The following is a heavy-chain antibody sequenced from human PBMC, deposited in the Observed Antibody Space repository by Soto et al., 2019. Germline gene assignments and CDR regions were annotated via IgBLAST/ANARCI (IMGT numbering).Heavy chain of an antibody. CDR1: GFSLSTNT. Sequence: GGSLRLSCAASGFSLSTNTMHWVRQVPGTGLEWVASISNDGRRKYYADFVKGRFTISRDTANNILYLEMNSLRAEDTSLYYCARVATAMTYDFWGQGTQVTVSS. D-gene: IGHD2-21*02. V-gene: IGHV3-30*04. CDR2: ISNDGRRK. J-gene: IGHJ4*02. CDR3: ARVATAMTYDF.